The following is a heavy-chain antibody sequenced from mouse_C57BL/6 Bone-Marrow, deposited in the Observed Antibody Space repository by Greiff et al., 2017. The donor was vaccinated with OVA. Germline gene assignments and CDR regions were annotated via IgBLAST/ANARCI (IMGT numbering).Heavy chain of an antibody. D-gene: IGHD1-1*01. CDR3: TPYYYGTSYYFDY. Sequence: VQLQQSGAELVRPGASVKLSCTASGFNIKDDYMHWVKQRPEQGLEWIGWIDPENGDTDYASKFQGKATITADTSSNTAYLQLGSLTSEDTAVYYCTPYYYGTSYYFDYWGQGTTLTVSS. CDR1: GFNIKDDY. CDR2: IDPENGDT. J-gene: IGHJ2*01. V-gene: IGHV14-4*01.